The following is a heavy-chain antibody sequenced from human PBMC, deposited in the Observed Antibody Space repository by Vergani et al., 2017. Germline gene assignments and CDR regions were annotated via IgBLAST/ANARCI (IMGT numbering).Heavy chain of an antibody. V-gene: IGHV3-21*01. CDR2: ISSSGSYI. CDR3: AREMRCSGGSCYPSTQDY. D-gene: IGHD2-15*01. J-gene: IGHJ4*02. Sequence: EVQLVESGGGLVKPGGSPRLSCAASGFTFSSHRMNWVRQAPGKGLEWVSFISSSGSYIYYADSVKGRFTISRDNAKNSLYLQMNSLRAEDTAVYYCAREMRCSGGSCYPSTQDYWGQGTLVTVSS. CDR1: GFTFSSHR.